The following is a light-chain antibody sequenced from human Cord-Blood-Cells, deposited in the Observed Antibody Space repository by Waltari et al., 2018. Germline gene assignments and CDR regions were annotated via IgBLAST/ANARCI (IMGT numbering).Light chain of an antibody. CDR3: QQYYSTPYT. CDR2: WAS. Sequence: DIVMTQSPDSLAVSLGERATINCTSSPSVLYSSNNKNYLAWYQQKPGQPPKLLIYWASTRGSGVPDRCSGSGSGTDFTLTVSSLQAEDVAVYYCQQYYSTPYTFGQGTKLEIK. J-gene: IGKJ2*01. CDR1: PSVLYSSNNKNY. V-gene: IGKV4-1*01.